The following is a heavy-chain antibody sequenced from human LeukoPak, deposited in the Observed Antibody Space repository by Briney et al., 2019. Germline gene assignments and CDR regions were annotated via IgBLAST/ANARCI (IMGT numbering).Heavy chain of an antibody. CDR1: GGTFSSYA. Sequence: SVKVSCKASGGTFSSYAISWVRQAPGQGLEWMGGIIPIFGTPNYAQNFQGRVTITADTSTNTAYMELSRLRSDDTAVYYCARVRYVCNWNDGHTFDYWGQGTLVTVSS. J-gene: IGHJ4*02. D-gene: IGHD1-1*01. CDR3: ARVRYVCNWNDGHTFDY. V-gene: IGHV1-69*06. CDR2: IIPIFGTP.